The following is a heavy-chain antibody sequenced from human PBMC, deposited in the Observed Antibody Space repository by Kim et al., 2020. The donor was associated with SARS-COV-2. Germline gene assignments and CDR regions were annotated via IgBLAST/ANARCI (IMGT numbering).Heavy chain of an antibody. D-gene: IGHD3-10*01. Sequence: SETLSLTCSVSGDPVSSGSNFWSWIRQPPGKGLEWIGYVYHTGDTNYNPSLKSRLTISVDTSKNQFSLKLTSVTAADTAVYYCARAPDTLVRGVNEYYFDSWGQGTLVTVSS. V-gene: IGHV4-61*01. CDR2: VYHTGDT. J-gene: IGHJ4*02. CDR1: GDPVSSGSNF. CDR3: ARAPDTLVRGVNEYYFDS.